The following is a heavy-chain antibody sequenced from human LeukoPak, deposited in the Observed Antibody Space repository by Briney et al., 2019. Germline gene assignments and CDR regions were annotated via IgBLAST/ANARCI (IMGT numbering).Heavy chain of an antibody. J-gene: IGHJ4*02. CDR3: ARDPSNSGNYYVLDY. V-gene: IGHV3-30*04. CDR1: GFTFSSFA. Sequence: GRSLRLSCAASGFTFSSFAMHWVRQAPGKGLEWVAVISDDGGNTYYADSVKGRITISRDNSKNTLYVQLNSLRAEDTAVYYCARDPSNSGNYYVLDYWGQGTLVTVSS. CDR2: ISDDGGNT. D-gene: IGHD1-26*01.